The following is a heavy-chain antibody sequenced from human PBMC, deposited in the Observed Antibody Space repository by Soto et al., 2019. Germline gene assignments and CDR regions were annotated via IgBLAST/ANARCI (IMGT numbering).Heavy chain of an antibody. CDR2: INAGNGNT. V-gene: IGHV1-3*01. J-gene: IGHJ6*02. CDR1: GYTFTSYA. CDR3: ASSYSNYALIDYYYYGMDV. D-gene: IGHD4-4*01. Sequence: ASVKVSCKASGYTFTSYAMHWVRQAPGQRLEWMGWINAGNGNTKYSQKFQGRVTITRDTSASTAYMELSSLRSEDTAVYYCASSYSNYALIDYYYYGMDVWGQGTAVTVSS.